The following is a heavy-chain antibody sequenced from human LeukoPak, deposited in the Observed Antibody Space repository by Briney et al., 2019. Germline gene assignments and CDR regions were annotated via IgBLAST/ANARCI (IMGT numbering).Heavy chain of an antibody. J-gene: IGHJ6*02. CDR1: GGAFSGYY. CDR3: AREKPLPAAPQSYYYYGMDV. CDR2: INHSGST. Sequence: KPSETLSLTCAVYGGAFSGYYWSWIRQPPGKGLGWIGEINHSGSTNYNPSLKSRVTISVDTSKNQFSLKLSSVTAEDTAVYYCAREKPLPAAPQSYYYYGMDVWGQGTTVTVSS. D-gene: IGHD2-2*01. V-gene: IGHV4-34*01.